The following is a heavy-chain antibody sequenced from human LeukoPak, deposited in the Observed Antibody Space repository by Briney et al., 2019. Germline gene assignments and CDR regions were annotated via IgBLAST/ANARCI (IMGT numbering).Heavy chain of an antibody. J-gene: IGHJ4*02. V-gene: IGHV4-34*01. Sequence: YPSETLSLTCAVYGGSFSGYYWSWIRQPPGKGLEWIGEINHSGSTNYNPSLKSRVTISMDYSKNQFSLKLTSVTAADTAIYYCGKTDIYFNPIDYWGPGSLVTVSS. CDR2: INHSGST. CDR1: GGSFSGYY. CDR3: GKTDIYFNPIDY. D-gene: IGHD3-9*01.